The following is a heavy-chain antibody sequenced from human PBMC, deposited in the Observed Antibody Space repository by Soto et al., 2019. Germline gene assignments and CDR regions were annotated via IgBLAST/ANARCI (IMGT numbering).Heavy chain of an antibody. CDR2: IYHSGST. CDR3: ASSYHTREARLDP. CDR1: GGSISSGGYS. D-gene: IGHD1-26*01. V-gene: IGHV4-30-2*01. J-gene: IGHJ5*02. Sequence: QLQLQESGSGLVKPSQTLSLTCAVSGGSISSGGYSWSWIRQPPGKGLEWIGYIYHSGSTYYNPSLKSRVAISVDMSKNQFSLKLSSVTAADTAVYYCASSYHTREARLDPWGQGTLVTVSS.